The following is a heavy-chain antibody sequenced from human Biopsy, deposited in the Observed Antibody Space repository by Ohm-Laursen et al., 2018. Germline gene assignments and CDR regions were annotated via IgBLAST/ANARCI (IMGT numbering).Heavy chain of an antibody. D-gene: IGHD6-25*01. CDR1: GFIFSDSC. CDR3: TKRRTAVRPFDS. CDR2: IIFISNNI. J-gene: IGHJ4*01. V-gene: IGHV3-9*01. Sequence: SLRLSCTASGFIFSDSCMHCFRQSPVNCLECFSFIIFISNNIIHSYSVIGRFTISRDNAKSSLYLEMNSLRSEDTAFYYCTKRRTAVRPFDSWGHGTLVTGSS.